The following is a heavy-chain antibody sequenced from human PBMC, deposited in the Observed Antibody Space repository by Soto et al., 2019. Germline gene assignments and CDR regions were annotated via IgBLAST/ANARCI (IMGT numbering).Heavy chain of an antibody. CDR3: ARGWRFDP. D-gene: IGHD1-1*01. J-gene: IGHJ5*02. V-gene: IGHV4-34*01. CDR2: INHSGTT. CDR1: GGSFIGYQ. Sequence: SETLSLTCVVYGGSFIGYQWNWIRQSPGQGLEWIGEINHSGTTKYNPSLESRINLSVDTSKKQFSLKMFSVTAADTAIYYCARGWRFDPWGQGTQVTVSS.